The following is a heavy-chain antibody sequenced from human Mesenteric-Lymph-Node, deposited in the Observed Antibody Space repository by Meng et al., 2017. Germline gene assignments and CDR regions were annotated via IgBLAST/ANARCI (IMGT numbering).Heavy chain of an antibody. D-gene: IGHD3-10*01. CDR1: GGSVSSASYY. V-gene: IGHV4-61*01. CDR2: IHDSGSR. CDR3: ARFYGSGTFEVHDY. Sequence: SETLSLTCNVSGGSVSSASYYWSWIRQPPGKGLEWIVLIHDSGSRNYNPSLKSRVTMSVDTSKNQISLRLTSVTAADTAVYYCARFYGSGTFEVHDYWGQGTLVTVSS. J-gene: IGHJ4*02.